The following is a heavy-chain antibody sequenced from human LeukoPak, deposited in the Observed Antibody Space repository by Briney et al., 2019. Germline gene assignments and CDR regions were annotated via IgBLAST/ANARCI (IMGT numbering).Heavy chain of an antibody. D-gene: IGHD6-6*01. CDR3: ARDLVIAARPSYYYYYYGMDV. J-gene: IGHJ6*02. CDR2: INAGNGNT. Sequence: ASVKVSCKVSGYTFTSDAIHWVRQAPGQRLEWMGWINAGNGNTKYSQKFQGRVTITRDTSASTAYMELSSLRSEDTAVYYCARDLVIAARPSYYYYYYGMDVWGQGTTVTVSS. CDR1: GYTFTSDA. V-gene: IGHV1-3*01.